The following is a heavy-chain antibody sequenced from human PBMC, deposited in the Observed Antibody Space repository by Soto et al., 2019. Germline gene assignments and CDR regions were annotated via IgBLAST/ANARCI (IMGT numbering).Heavy chain of an antibody. Sequence: QVQLQESGPGLVKPSQTLSLTCTVSGGSISSGGYYWSWIRQHPGKGLEWIGYIYYSGSTYYNPTLKIRVTISVDTSKSQFSLKLSSVTAADTAVYYCAGTSYYYDSSGAFDIWGQGTMVTVSS. J-gene: IGHJ3*02. CDR3: AGTSYYYDSSGAFDI. CDR1: GGSISSGGYY. CDR2: IYYSGST. V-gene: IGHV4-31*03. D-gene: IGHD3-22*01.